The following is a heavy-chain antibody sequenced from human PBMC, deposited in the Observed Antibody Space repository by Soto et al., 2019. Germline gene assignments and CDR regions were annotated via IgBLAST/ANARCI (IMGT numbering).Heavy chain of an antibody. D-gene: IGHD6-25*01. CDR3: AGQRPHSSGEMGY. CDR2: IYYSGST. J-gene: IGHJ4*02. V-gene: IGHV4-39*01. Sequence: SETLSLTCTVSGGSISSSSYYWGWIRQPPGKGLEWIGGIYYSGSTYYNPSLKSRVTISVDTSKNQFSLKLSSVTAADTAVYYCAGQRPHSSGEMGYWGQGTLVTVSS. CDR1: GGSISSSSYY.